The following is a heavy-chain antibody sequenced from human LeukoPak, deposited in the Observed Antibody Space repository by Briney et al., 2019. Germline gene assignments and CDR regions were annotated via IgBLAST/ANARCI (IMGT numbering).Heavy chain of an antibody. CDR3: ARGTFMVRGLFRPTLFDY. CDR2: IYYSGST. Sequence: SETPSLTCTVSGGSISIYYWSWIRQPPGKGLEWIGYIYYSGSTNYNPSLKSRVTISVDTSKNQFSLKLSSVTAADTAVYYCARGTFMVRGLFRPTLFDYWGQGTLVTVSS. V-gene: IGHV4-59*01. D-gene: IGHD3-10*01. J-gene: IGHJ4*02. CDR1: GGSISIYY.